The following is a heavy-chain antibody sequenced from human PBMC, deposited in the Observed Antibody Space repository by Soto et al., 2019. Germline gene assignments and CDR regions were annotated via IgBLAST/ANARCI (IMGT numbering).Heavy chain of an antibody. CDR3: ARGTENSLFWSGSAHYYGMDV. V-gene: IGHV3-33*01. J-gene: IGHJ6*02. CDR2: IWYDGSNK. CDR1: GFTFSSYG. Sequence: GGSLRLSCAASGFTFSSYGMHWVRQAPGKGLEWVAVIWYDGSNKYYADSVKGRFTISRDNSKNTLYLQMNSLRAEDTAVYYCARGTENSLFWSGSAHYYGMDVWGQGTTVTVSS. D-gene: IGHD3-3*01.